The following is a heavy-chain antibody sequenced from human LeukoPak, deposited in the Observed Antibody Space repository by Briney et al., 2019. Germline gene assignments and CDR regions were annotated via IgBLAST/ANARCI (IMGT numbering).Heavy chain of an antibody. CDR2: IKSKTDGGTT. CDR1: GFTFSNAW. J-gene: IGHJ4*02. V-gene: IGHV3-15*01. D-gene: IGHD5-18*01. Sequence: GGSLRLSCAASGFTFSNAWMSWVRQAPGKGLEWVGRIKSKTDGGTTDYAAPVKGRFTISRDDSKNTLYLQMNSLKTEDTAVYYCTTAPVKTVDTAMVSCWGQGTLVTVSS. CDR3: TTAPVKTVDTAMVSC.